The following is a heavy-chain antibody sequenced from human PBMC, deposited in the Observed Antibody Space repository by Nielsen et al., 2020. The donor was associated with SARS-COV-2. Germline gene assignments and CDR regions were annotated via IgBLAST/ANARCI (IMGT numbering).Heavy chain of an antibody. V-gene: IGHV4-39*01. J-gene: IGHJ6*03. CDR2: IYYSGST. Sequence: IRQPPGKGLEWIGSIYYSGSTYYNPSLKSRVTISVDTSKNQFSLKLSSVTAADTAVYYCARHNYDFWSGYYNYYYYYMDVWGKGTTVTVSS. CDR3: ARHNYDFWSGYYNYYYYYMDV. D-gene: IGHD3-3*01.